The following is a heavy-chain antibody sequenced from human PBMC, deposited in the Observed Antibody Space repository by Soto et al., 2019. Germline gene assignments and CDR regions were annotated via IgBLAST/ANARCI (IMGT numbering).Heavy chain of an antibody. J-gene: IGHJ5*02. CDR2: MNPNSGNT. V-gene: IGHV1-8*01. CDR3: ARTPPHDYGDYDWFDP. D-gene: IGHD4-17*01. CDR1: GYTFTSYD. Sequence: GASVKVSCKASGYTFTSYDIYWVRQATGQGLECMGWMNPNSGNTGYAQNFQGRVTMTRNTSISTAYMELSSLRSEDTAVYYCARTPPHDYGDYDWFDPWGQGTLVTVSS.